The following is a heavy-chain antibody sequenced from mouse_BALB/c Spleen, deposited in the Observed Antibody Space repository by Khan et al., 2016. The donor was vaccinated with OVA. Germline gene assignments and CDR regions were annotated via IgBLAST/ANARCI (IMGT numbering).Heavy chain of an antibody. Sequence: EVELVESGGGLVKPGGSLKLSCAASGFTFSSYAMSWVRQTPEKRLEWVATISSGDTYTYYPDSVKGRFTISRDNAKNTLYLQMSSLRSEDTAMYYCARPSINTVVATSYWFFDVWGAGTTVTVST. CDR3: ARPSINTVVATSYWFFDV. CDR2: ISSGDTYT. CDR1: GFTFSSYA. D-gene: IGHD1-1*01. V-gene: IGHV5-9-3*01. J-gene: IGHJ1*01.